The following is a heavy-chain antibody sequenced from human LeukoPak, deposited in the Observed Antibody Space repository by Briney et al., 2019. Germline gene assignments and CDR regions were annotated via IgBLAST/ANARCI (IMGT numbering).Heavy chain of an antibody. V-gene: IGHV3-21*01. J-gene: IGHJ4*02. CDR1: GFTFSSYS. D-gene: IGHD3-22*01. CDR3: ARVRTYYYDSSGYQDY. Sequence: GGSLRLSCVASGFTFSSYSMNWVRQAPGKGLEWVSSISSSSSYIYYADSVKGRFTISRDNAKNSLYLQMNSLRAEDTAVYYCARVRTYYYDSSGYQDYWGQGTLVTVSS. CDR2: ISSSSSYI.